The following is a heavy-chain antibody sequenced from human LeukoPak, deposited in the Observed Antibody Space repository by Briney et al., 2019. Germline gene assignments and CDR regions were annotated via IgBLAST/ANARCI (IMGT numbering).Heavy chain of an antibody. CDR2: INHSGST. J-gene: IGHJ5*02. D-gene: IGHD2-2*01. CDR1: GGSSSGYY. CDR3: ARDYCSSTSCYVYSNWFDP. V-gene: IGHV4-34*01. Sequence: KTSETLSLTCAVYGGSSSGYYWSWIRQPPGKGLEWIGEINHSGSTNYNPSLKSRVTISVDTSKNQFSLKLSSVTAADTAVYYCARDYCSSTSCYVYSNWFDPWGQGTLVTVSS.